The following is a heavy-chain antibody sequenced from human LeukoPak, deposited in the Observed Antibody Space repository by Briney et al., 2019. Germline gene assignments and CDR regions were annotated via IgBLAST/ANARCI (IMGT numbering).Heavy chain of an antibody. V-gene: IGHV1-2*02. D-gene: IGHD2-2*01. CDR3: ARDLDIVVVPATMMDDGFDI. CDR1: GYTHTDYH. J-gene: IGHJ3*02. Sequence: ASVKVTCKASGYTHTDYHMHWVRQAPGKGLEWMGCIHPNSGGTNYAQKFQGRVTTTRDTSISTAYMELSRLTFDDTAVYYCARDLDIVVVPATMMDDGFDIWGQGTMVTVSS. CDR2: IHPNSGGT.